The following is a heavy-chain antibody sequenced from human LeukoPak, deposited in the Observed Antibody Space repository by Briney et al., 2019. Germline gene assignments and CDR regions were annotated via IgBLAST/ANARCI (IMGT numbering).Heavy chain of an antibody. CDR1: GGSISDYY. D-gene: IGHD3-22*01. Sequence: PSETLSLTCTVPGGSISDYYWSWIRQSPGKGLEWLGYIHSSGSTHYNPSLKSRVTMSLDTSKKQFSLKLSSVTAADTALYYCARDVYDSSGYYLLGDNWGQGTLVTVSS. CDR3: ARDVYDSSGYYLLGDN. J-gene: IGHJ4*02. CDR2: IHSSGST. V-gene: IGHV4-59*01.